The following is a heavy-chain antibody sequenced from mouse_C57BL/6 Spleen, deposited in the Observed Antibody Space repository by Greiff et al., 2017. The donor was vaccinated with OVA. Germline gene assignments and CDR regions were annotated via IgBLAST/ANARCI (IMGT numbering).Heavy chain of an antibody. V-gene: IGHV1-69*01. J-gene: IGHJ4*01. D-gene: IGHD1-1*01. CDR1: GYTFTSYW. Sequence: VQLQQPGAELVMPGASVKLSCTASGYTFTSYWMHWVKQRPGQGLEWIGEIDPYDSYTNYNQKFKGKSTLTVDKSSSTAYMQLSSLTSEDSAVYYCAIITTKGYAMDYWGQGTSVTVSS. CDR3: AIITTKGYAMDY. CDR2: IDPYDSYT.